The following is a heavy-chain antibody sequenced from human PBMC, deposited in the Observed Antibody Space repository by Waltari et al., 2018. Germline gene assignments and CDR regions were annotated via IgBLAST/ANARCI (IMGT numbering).Heavy chain of an antibody. CDR1: GDPMSSTDW. D-gene: IGHD2-15*01. Sequence: QLQLQESGPGLVKPSGTLSPRCTVSGDPMSSTDWWSWVRQSPQKGLEWIGQVQYRGRSNYNPSFASRVTVSIDTSNNQFSLKLTSATAADTAMYYCARDRGRGIYLDTWGPGMQVTVSP. J-gene: IGHJ5*02. CDR3: ARDRGRGIYLDT. V-gene: IGHV4-4*02. CDR2: VQYRGRS.